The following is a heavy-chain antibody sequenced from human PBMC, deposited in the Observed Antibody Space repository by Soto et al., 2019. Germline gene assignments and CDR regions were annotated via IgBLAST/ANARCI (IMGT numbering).Heavy chain of an antibody. V-gene: IGHV1-69*04. CDR3: VKDCYQQLVARFDY. CDR2: IIPILGIA. J-gene: IGHJ4*02. Sequence: SVKVSCKASGGTFSSYTISWVRQAPGQGLEWMGRIIPILGIANYADSMKGRFTISRDNSKNTLYLQMSSLRAEDTAMYYCVKDCYQQLVARFDYWGQGTLVTVSS. D-gene: IGHD6-13*01. CDR1: GGTFSSYT.